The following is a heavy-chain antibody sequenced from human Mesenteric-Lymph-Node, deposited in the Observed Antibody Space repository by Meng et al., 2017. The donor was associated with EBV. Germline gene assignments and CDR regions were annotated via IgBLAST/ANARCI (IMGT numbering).Heavy chain of an antibody. CDR3: ARVNSDYYYDYFDY. CDR1: GFTVTNNY. CDR2: IYRGDNT. D-gene: IGHD3-22*01. V-gene: IGHV3-53*01. Sequence: VQLVGSGGGLIQPGGSLGPSWAASGFTVTNNYMTWVRQAPGKGLEWVSVIYRGDNTDYADSVKGRFTISRDNSKNTLYLQMNSLRAGDTAVYYCARVNSDYYYDYFDYWGQGTLVTVSS. J-gene: IGHJ4*02.